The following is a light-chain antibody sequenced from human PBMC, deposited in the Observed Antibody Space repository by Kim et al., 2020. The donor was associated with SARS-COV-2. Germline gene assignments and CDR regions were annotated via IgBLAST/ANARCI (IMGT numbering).Light chain of an antibody. V-gene: IGKV3-20*01. CDR1: QSVSSSY. CDR2: AAS. Sequence: PGERATLSCRASQSVSSSYLTWYQQKPGQTPRLLIHAASRRATGIPDRFSGSGTGTDFTLTISRLEPEDFAVYYCQQYDSSPWTFGQGTKVDIK. J-gene: IGKJ1*01. CDR3: QQYDSSPWT.